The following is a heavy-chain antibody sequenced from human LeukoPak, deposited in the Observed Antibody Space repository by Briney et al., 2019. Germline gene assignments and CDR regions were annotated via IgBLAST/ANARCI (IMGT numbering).Heavy chain of an antibody. CDR3: ARDLVGVHGMDV. Sequence: ASMKVSCKASGYTFTGYYMHWVRQAPGQGLEWMGWINPNSGGTNYAQKFQGRVTMTRDTSISTAYMELSRLRSDDTAVYYCARDLVGVHGMDVWGQGTTVTVSS. CDR2: INPNSGGT. J-gene: IGHJ6*02. CDR1: GYTFTGYY. V-gene: IGHV1-2*02. D-gene: IGHD2-15*01.